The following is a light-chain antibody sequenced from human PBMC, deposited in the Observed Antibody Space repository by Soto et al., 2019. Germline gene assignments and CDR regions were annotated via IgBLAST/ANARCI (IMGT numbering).Light chain of an antibody. CDR3: QQYDSYPLT. CDR1: QSINNL. V-gene: IGKV1-5*01. CDR2: DVS. J-gene: IGKJ4*01. Sequence: IHMTLSPSSLSASVGHRVTITCRASQSINNLLAWYQQKPGKAPKFLIYDVSTLESGVPSRFSGSGYGTEFNLTISSLQTEDFATYYCQQYDSYPLTFGGGTKVDIK.